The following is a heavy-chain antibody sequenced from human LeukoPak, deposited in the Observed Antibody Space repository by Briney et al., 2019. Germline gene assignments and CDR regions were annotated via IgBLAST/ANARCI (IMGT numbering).Heavy chain of an antibody. J-gene: IGHJ1*01. V-gene: IGHV4-59*01. CDR2: IYYSGST. D-gene: IGHD2-2*01. CDR1: GGSISSYY. CDR3: ARGYCSSTICFQYFHH. Sequence: PSETLSLTCTVSGGSISSYYWSWIRQPPGKGLEWIGYIYYSGSTNYNPSLKSRVAISVDTSKNQFSRKLNSVTAADTAVYYCARGYCSSTICFQYFHHWGQGTLVTVSS.